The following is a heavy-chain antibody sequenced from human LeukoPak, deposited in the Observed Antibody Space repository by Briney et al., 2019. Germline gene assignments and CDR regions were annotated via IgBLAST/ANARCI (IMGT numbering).Heavy chain of an antibody. J-gene: IGHJ4*02. CDR2: ISAYNGNT. V-gene: IGHV1-18*01. CDR1: GYTFTIYG. Sequence: GASVTVSCKASGYTFTIYGISWVRQAPGHGLEWMGWISAYNGNTNYAQKLQGRVTMTTDTSTSTAYMELRSLRSDDTAVYYCARDRTGGSSWWVYWGQGTLVTVSS. D-gene: IGHD6-13*01. CDR3: ARDRTGGSSWWVY.